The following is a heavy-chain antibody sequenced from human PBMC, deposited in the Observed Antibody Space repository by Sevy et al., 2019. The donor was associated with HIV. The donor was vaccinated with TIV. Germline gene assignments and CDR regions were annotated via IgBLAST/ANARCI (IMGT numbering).Heavy chain of an antibody. Sequence: SETLSLTCTVSGGSVSRYYWSWIRQPPGKGLEWIGYIYYSGSTNYNPSLKSRVTISVDTSKNQFSLKLSSVTAADTAVYYCARGDSGWYAYWGQGTLVTVSS. V-gene: IGHV4-59*02. CDR1: GGSVSRYY. D-gene: IGHD6-19*01. CDR2: IYYSGST. J-gene: IGHJ4*02. CDR3: ARGDSGWYAY.